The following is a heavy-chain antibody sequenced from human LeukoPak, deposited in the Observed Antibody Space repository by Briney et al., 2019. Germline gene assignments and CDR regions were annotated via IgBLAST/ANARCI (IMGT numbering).Heavy chain of an antibody. CDR1: GYTFTSYY. D-gene: IGHD6-13*01. CDR3: AREGGIAAAYYFDY. Sequence: ASVKVSCKASGYTFTSYYMHWVGQAPGQGREWMGWINPNSGGTNYAQKFQGRGTMTRDTSISTAYMELSRLRSDDTAVYYCAREGGIAAAYYFDYWGQGTLVTVSS. J-gene: IGHJ4*02. CDR2: INPNSGGT. V-gene: IGHV1-2*02.